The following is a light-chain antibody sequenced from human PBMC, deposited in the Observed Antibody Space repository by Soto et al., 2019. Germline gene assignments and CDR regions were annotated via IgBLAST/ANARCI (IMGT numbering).Light chain of an antibody. CDR1: QSISSSY. V-gene: IGKV3-15*01. CDR3: QHYNNWPPWT. Sequence: ENVVTQSPGTLSLSPGERATRSCRASQSISSSYLAWYQQKPGQPPRLLVFGASTRATGIPARFRGSGSGTELSLTISSLQSEDFAVYYCQHYNNWPPWTFGQGTKVDIK. J-gene: IGKJ1*01. CDR2: GAS.